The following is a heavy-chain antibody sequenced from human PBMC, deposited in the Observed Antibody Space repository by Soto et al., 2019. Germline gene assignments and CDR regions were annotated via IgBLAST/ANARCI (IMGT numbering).Heavy chain of an antibody. J-gene: IGHJ6*02. Sequence: SVKVSCKASGDTFSSYAISWVRQAPGQGLEWMGGIIPIFGTANYAQKFQGRVTIAADESTSTAYMELSSLRSEDTAVYYCARVRDITIFGVVTHPDYYYYGMDVWGQGTTVTVSS. CDR2: IIPIFGTA. D-gene: IGHD3-3*01. V-gene: IGHV1-69*13. CDR3: ARVRDITIFGVVTHPDYYYYGMDV. CDR1: GDTFSSYA.